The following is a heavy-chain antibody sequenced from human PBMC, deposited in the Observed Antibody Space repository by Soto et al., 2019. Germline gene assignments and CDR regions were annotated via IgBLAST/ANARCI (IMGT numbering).Heavy chain of an antibody. CDR2: TNGDGSTT. J-gene: IGHJ4*02. Sequence: EVQLVESGGGLVQPGGSLRLSCVASEFTFSNYWMHWVRQAPGKGLEWVSRTNGDGSTTNYADSVKGRFTIPRDNAKNMVYLQMNSLRAEDTAVYYCARDNWNSYWGQGTLVTVSS. CDR3: ARDNWNSY. D-gene: IGHD1-7*01. CDR1: EFTFSNYW. V-gene: IGHV3-74*01.